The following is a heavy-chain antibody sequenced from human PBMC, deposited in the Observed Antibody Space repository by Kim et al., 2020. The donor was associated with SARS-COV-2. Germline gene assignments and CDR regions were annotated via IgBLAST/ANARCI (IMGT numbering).Heavy chain of an antibody. CDR3: ARSGSPDY. D-gene: IGHD3-3*01. CDR2: IGTTGGNT. Sequence: GGSLRLSCAASGFTFTNYAMTWVRRAPGKGLEWVSTIGTTGGNTYYADSVKGRFTISRDNSKNTVCLQMSSLRDGDTAVYYCARSGSPDYWGPGTLVTV. CDR1: GFTFTNYA. V-gene: IGHV3-23*01. J-gene: IGHJ4*02.